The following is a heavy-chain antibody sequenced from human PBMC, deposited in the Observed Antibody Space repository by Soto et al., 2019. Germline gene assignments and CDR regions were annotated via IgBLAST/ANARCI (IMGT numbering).Heavy chain of an antibody. CDR2: ISYDGSNK. CDR3: ARGPRRAAGTGGFDY. Sequence: GGSLRLSCAASGFTFSSYAMHWVRQAPGKGLEWVAVISYDGSNKYYADSVKGRFTISRDNSKNTLYLQMNSLRAEDTAVYYCARGPRRAAGTGGFDYWAQGTLVTVS. V-gene: IGHV3-30-3*01. D-gene: IGHD6-13*01. J-gene: IGHJ4*02. CDR1: GFTFSSYA.